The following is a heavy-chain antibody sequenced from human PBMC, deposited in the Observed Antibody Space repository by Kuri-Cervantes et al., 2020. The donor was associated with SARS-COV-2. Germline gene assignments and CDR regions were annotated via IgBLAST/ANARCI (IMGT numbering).Heavy chain of an antibody. CDR1: GGSISSYY. J-gene: IGHJ4*02. Sequence: SETLSLTCTVSGGSISSYYWSWIRQPPGKGLEWIGSIYYSGSTYYNPSLKSRVTISVDASKNQFSLKLSSVTAADTAVYYCASIAARPYFDYWGQGTLVTVSS. V-gene: IGHV4-59*05. CDR3: ASIAARPYFDY. D-gene: IGHD6-6*01. CDR2: IYYSGST.